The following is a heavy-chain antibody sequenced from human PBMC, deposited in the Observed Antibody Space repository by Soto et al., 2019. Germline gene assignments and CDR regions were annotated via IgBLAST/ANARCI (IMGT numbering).Heavy chain of an antibody. J-gene: IGHJ6*02. CDR2: IYYSGST. V-gene: IGHV4-59*01. Sequence: SETLSLTCTVSGGSISIYYWSWIRQPPGKGLEWIGYIYYSGSTNYNPSLKSRVTISVDTSKNQFSLKLSSVTAADTAVYYCARFYYYGMDVWGQGTTVTVSS. CDR1: GGSISIYY. CDR3: ARFYYYGMDV.